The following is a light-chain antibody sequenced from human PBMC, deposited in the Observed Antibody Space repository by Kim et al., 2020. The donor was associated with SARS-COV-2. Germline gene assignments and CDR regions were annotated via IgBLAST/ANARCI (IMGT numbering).Light chain of an antibody. Sequence: ESIGDRVTITCQASQDIDKYLSWYQHQPGKAPKLLIYDASNLETGVPSRFSGSGSGTFFTLTISSLQPEDLATYYCHQYDNIPHTFGQGTKLEI. V-gene: IGKV1-33*01. CDR3: HQYDNIPHT. CDR2: DAS. CDR1: QDIDKY. J-gene: IGKJ2*01.